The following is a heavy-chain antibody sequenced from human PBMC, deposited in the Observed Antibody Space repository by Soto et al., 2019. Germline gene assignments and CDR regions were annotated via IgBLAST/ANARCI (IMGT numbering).Heavy chain of an antibody. V-gene: IGHV1-58*02. CDR1: GFTFTSSA. J-gene: IGHJ4*02. D-gene: IGHD2-15*01. Sequence: ASVKVSCKASGFTFTSSAMQWVRQARGQRLEWIGWIVVGSGNTNYAQKFQERVTITRDMSTSTAYMELSSLRSEDTAVYYCATYCSGGSCSTGYWGQGTLVTVSS. CDR3: ATYCSGGSCSTGY. CDR2: IVVGSGNT.